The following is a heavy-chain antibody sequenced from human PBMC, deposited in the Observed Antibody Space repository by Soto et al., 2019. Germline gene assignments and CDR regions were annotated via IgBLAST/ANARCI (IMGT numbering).Heavy chain of an antibody. CDR2: IIPIFGTA. Sequence: SVKVSCKASGGTFSSYAISWVRQAPGQGLEWMGGIIPIFGTANYAQKFQGRVTITADESTSTAYMELSSLRSEDTAVYYCARDLLYSSSLDYFDYWGQGTLVTVSS. D-gene: IGHD6-6*01. CDR3: ARDLLYSSSLDYFDY. CDR1: GGTFSSYA. V-gene: IGHV1-69*13. J-gene: IGHJ4*02.